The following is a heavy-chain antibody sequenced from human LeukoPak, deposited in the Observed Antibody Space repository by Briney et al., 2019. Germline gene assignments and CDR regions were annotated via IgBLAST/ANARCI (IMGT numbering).Heavy chain of an antibody. CDR2: ISSSGSGGNT. V-gene: IGHV3-23*01. Sequence: PGGSLRLSCAASGVTLSSYAMSWARQAPGKGLEWVSGISSSGSGGNTYYADSVKGRFTISRDNAKNSLYLQMNSLRAEDTAVYYCARDLTTVAYFDYWGQGTLVTVSS. D-gene: IGHD4-11*01. CDR3: ARDLTTVAYFDY. J-gene: IGHJ4*02. CDR1: GVTLSSYA.